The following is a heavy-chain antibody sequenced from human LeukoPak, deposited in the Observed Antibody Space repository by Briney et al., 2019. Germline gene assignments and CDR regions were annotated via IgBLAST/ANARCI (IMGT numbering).Heavy chain of an antibody. Sequence: RGTTDYSPSLKSRVTISLDTSKNQFSLNLSSVTAADTAVYYCVREYFYDRSGYYRYYFDYWGQGILVTVSS. J-gene: IGHJ4*02. CDR3: VREYFYDRSGYYRYYFDY. CDR2: RGTT. V-gene: IGHV4-59*01. D-gene: IGHD3-22*01.